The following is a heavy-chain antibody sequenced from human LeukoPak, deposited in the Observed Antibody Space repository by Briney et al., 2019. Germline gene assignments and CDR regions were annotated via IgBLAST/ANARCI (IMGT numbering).Heavy chain of an antibody. CDR1: GGSISSYY. V-gene: IGHV4-59*08. D-gene: IGHD6-19*01. CDR2: IYYSGST. J-gene: IGHJ4*02. CDR3: ARVRAAVAGVFDY. Sequence: SETLSLTCTVSGGSISSYYWSWIRQPPGKGLEWIGYIYYSGSTNYNPSLKSRVTISVDTSKNQFSLKLSSVTAADTAVYYCARVRAAVAGVFDYWGQGTLVTVSS.